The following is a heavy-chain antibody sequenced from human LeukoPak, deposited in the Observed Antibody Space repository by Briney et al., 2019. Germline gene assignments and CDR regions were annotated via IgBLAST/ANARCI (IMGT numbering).Heavy chain of an antibody. CDR2: IYYSGST. Sequence: SETLSLTCTVSGGSISSSSYYWGWIRQPPGKGLEWIGSIYYSGSTYYNPSLKNRVTISVDTSKDQVSLKLNSVTAADTAVYYCARHKRPARYSSGWYMDYWGQGTLVTVSS. CDR1: GGSISSSSYY. D-gene: IGHD6-19*01. J-gene: IGHJ4*02. CDR3: ARHKRPARYSSGWYMDY. V-gene: IGHV4-39*01.